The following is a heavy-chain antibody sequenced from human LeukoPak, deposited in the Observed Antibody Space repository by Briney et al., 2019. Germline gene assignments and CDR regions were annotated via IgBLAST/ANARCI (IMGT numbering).Heavy chain of an antibody. Sequence: SETLSRTCAVSGVSFNDYYWSWVRQTPGQGLQGWGEINHSGYTNDSPSLKSRVTISIDKSRKQFSLNLRSVTVADTGIYYCTRMTTGHDYWGQGTLVTVSS. V-gene: IGHV4-34*01. CDR1: GVSFNDYY. CDR2: INHSGYT. D-gene: IGHD4-17*01. J-gene: IGHJ4*02. CDR3: TRMTTGHDY.